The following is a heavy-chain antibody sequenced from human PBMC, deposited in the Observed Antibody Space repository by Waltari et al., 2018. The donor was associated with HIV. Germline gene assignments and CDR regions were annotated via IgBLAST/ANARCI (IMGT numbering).Heavy chain of an antibody. J-gene: IGHJ4*02. Sequence: QVQLQESGPGLVKPSQTLSLTCTVSGGSISGGGYYWSWVRQPAGTGLEWIGRSHASGGTNYNPSLRSRVTISVDASKNQFARKLTSVTAADTAVYFCARGPTAMVTFDSGGQGTLVTVSS. V-gene: IGHV4-61*02. D-gene: IGHD5-18*01. CDR3: ARGPTAMVTFDS. CDR2: SHASGGT. CDR1: GGSISGGGYY.